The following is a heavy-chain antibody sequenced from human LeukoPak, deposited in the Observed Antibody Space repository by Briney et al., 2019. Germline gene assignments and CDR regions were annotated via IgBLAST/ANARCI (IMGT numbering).Heavy chain of an antibody. J-gene: IGHJ3*02. CDR2: IRYDGSNK. CDR3: AKLGGNSSGSGDAFDI. CDR1: GFTFSSYG. D-gene: IGHD3-22*01. Sequence: PGGSLRLSCAASGFTFSSYGMHWVRQAPGKGLEWVAFIRYDGSNKYYADSVKGRFTISRDNSKNTLYLQMNSLRAEDTAVYYCAKLGGNSSGSGDAFDIWGQGTMVTVSS. V-gene: IGHV3-30*02.